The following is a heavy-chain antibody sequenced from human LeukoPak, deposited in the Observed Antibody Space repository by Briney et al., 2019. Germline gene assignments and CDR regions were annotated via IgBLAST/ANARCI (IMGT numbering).Heavy chain of an antibody. CDR1: GGSISSSSYY. V-gene: IGHV4-39*07. D-gene: IGHD2-15*01. Sequence: PSETLSLTCTVSGGSISSSSYYWGWIRQPPGKGLEWIGSIYYSGSTYYNPSLKSRVTISVDTSKNQFSLKLSSVTAADTAVYYCARGIPAYCSGGSCYSGTYFDYWGQGTLVTVSS. CDR3: ARGIPAYCSGGSCYSGTYFDY. J-gene: IGHJ4*02. CDR2: IYYSGST.